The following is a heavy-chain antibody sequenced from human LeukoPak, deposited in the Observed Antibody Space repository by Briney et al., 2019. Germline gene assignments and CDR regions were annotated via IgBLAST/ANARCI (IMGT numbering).Heavy chain of an antibody. D-gene: IGHD3-10*01. V-gene: IGHV3-21*01. Sequence: GGSLRLSCAASGFTFSSYSMNWVRQAPGKGLEWVSSISSSSYYIYYADSVKGRFTISRDNAKNSLYLQMNSLRAEDTAVYYCARDLPEWFGEFEGAFDIWGQGTMVTVSS. CDR3: ARDLPEWFGEFEGAFDI. J-gene: IGHJ3*02. CDR2: ISSSSYYI. CDR1: GFTFSSYS.